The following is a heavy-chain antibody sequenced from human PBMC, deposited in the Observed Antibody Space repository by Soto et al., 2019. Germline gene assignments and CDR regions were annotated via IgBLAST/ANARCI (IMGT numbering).Heavy chain of an antibody. Sequence: ASETLSLTCTVSDDSIYTYYWSWIRQPAGKGLEWIGRIYTNGSTNSKPSLRSRLTMSVDRSKHQLSLKLSSVTAADTAVYFCATNGDYYDGSGPKYFQHWGKGTLVTVSS. J-gene: IGHJ1*01. CDR2: IYTNGST. D-gene: IGHD3-22*01. CDR1: DDSIYTYY. CDR3: ATNGDYYDGSGPKYFQH. V-gene: IGHV4-4*07.